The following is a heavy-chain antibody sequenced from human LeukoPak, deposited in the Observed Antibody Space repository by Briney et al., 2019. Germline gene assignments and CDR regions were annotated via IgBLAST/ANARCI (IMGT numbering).Heavy chain of an antibody. Sequence: PGGSLRLSCAASGFIFSSYWMHWVRQAPGEGLVWVSRINTDGSSTSYADSVKGRFTISRDNAKNSLYLQMNSLRAEDTAVYYCARMSTTGWFDPWGQGTLVTVSS. D-gene: IGHD5/OR15-5a*01. V-gene: IGHV3-74*01. CDR1: GFIFSSYW. J-gene: IGHJ5*02. CDR2: INTDGSST. CDR3: ARMSTTGWFDP.